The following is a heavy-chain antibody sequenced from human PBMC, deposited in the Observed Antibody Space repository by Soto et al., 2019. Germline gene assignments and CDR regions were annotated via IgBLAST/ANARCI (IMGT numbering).Heavy chain of an antibody. CDR1: DGSISSSSYY. Sequence: PSETLSLTCTVSDGSISSSSYYWGWIRQPPGKGLEWIGSIYYSGSTYYNPSLKSRVTISVDTSKNQFSLKLSSVTAADTAVYYCARLDDYVWGSVYWGQGTLVTVSS. V-gene: IGHV4-39*01. D-gene: IGHD3-16*01. J-gene: IGHJ4*02. CDR2: IYYSGST. CDR3: ARLDDYVWGSVY.